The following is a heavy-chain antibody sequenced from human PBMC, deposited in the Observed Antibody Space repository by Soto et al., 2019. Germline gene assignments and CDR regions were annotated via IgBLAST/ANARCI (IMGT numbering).Heavy chain of an antibody. CDR1: GGTFSSYA. V-gene: IGHV1-69*13. D-gene: IGHD5-18*01. CDR3: ARRGYSYGYGSYYYGMDV. J-gene: IGHJ6*02. CDR2: IIPIFGTA. Sequence: SVKVSCKASGGTFSSYAISWVRQAPGQGLEWMGGIIPIFGTANYAQKFQGRVTITADESTSTAYMELSSLRSEDTAVYYCARRGYSYGYGSYYYGMDVWGQGTTVTVSS.